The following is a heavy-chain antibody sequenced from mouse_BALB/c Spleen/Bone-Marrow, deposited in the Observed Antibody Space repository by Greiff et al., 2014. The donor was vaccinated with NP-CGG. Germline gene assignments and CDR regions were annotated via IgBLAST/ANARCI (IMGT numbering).Heavy chain of an antibody. V-gene: IGHV5-4*02. CDR1: GFTFSDYY. J-gene: IGHJ4*01. CDR3: ARSGERYGAMDY. Sequence: EVQLQQSGGGLVKPGGSLKLSCAASGFTFSDYYMYWVRQTPEKRLEWVATISDGGGYTYYPDSVWGRFTISRDNAKNNLYLQMSSPKSEDTAMYYCARSGERYGAMDYWGQGTSVTVFS. D-gene: IGHD2-10*02. CDR2: ISDGGGYT.